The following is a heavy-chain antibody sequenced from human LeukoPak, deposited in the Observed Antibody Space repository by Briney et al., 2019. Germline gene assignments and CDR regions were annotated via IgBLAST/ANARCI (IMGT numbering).Heavy chain of an antibody. CDR2: IYPGDSDT. CDR1: GYSFANYF. J-gene: IGHJ6*02. CDR3: ARRRLANKKYYYYYYGLDA. Sequence: GESLKISCKGSGYSFANYFIAWVRQMPGKGLEWMGIIYPGDSDTRYSPSFQGQVTISADKSINTAYLQWSSLKASDTAMYYCARRRLANKKYYYYYYGLDAWGQGTTVTVSS. D-gene: IGHD3-9*01. V-gene: IGHV5-51*01.